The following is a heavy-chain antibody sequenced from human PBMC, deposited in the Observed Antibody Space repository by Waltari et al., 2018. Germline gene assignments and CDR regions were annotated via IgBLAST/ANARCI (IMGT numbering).Heavy chain of an antibody. Sequence: VQLLESGGGVVQPGGSLRLSCAASGFIFSSHGMHWVRQIPGKGRGGVAFISFDGKKIFDADSVRGRFTFSRDNSNNIVFLQMNSLRPEDSGVYYCAKDGDYSLTEYDAFDVWGQGTVVTVSP. D-gene: IGHD4-17*01. CDR1: GFIFSSHG. V-gene: IGHV3-30*02. J-gene: IGHJ3*01. CDR3: AKDGDYSLTEYDAFDV. CDR2: ISFDGKKI.